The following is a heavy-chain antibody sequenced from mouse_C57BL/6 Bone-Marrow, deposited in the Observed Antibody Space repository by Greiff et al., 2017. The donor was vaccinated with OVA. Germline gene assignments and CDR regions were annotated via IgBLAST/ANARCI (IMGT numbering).Heavy chain of an antibody. D-gene: IGHD1-2*01. J-gene: IGHJ3*01. CDR3: ARSGPLLRPAWFAY. Sequence: EVMLVESEGGLVQPGSSMKLSCTASGFTFSDYYMAWVRQVPEKGLEWVANINYDGSSTYYLDSLKSRFIISRDNAKNILYLQMSSLKSEDTATYYCARSGPLLRPAWFAYWGQGTLVTVSA. CDR1: GFTFSDYY. V-gene: IGHV5-16*01. CDR2: INYDGSST.